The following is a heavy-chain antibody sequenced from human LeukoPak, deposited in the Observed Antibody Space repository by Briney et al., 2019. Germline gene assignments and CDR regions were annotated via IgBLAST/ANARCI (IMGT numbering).Heavy chain of an antibody. Sequence: SETLSLTCAVYGGSFSGYYWNWIRQPPGKGLEWIGEIYHSGSTNYNPSLKSRVTISVGKSKNQFSLKLSSVTAADTAVYYCARGGAAWNWFDPWGQGTLVTVSS. CDR1: GGSFSGYY. V-gene: IGHV4-34*01. D-gene: IGHD4/OR15-4a*01. J-gene: IGHJ5*02. CDR2: IYHSGST. CDR3: ARGGAAWNWFDP.